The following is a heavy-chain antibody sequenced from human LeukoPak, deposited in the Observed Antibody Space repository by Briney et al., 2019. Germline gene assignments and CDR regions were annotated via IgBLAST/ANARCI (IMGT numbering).Heavy chain of an antibody. J-gene: IGHJ4*02. V-gene: IGHV1-69*06. Sequence: ASVKVSCKASGYTFTSYGISWVRQAPGQGLEWMGGIIPIFGTANYAQKSQGRVTITADKSTSTAYMELSSLRSEDTAVYYCARGGVGYCSSTSCYRFDYWGQGTLVTVSS. D-gene: IGHD2-2*01. CDR1: GYTFTSYG. CDR3: ARGGVGYCSSTSCYRFDY. CDR2: IIPIFGTA.